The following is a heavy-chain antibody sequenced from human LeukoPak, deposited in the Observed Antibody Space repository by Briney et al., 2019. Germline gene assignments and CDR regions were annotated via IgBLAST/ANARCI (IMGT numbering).Heavy chain of an antibody. D-gene: IGHD3-22*01. V-gene: IGHV3-15*01. Sequence: PGGSLRLSCAASGFAFSNAWMNWVRQAPGKGLEWVGRMKNKADGGTTDYAAPAKGRFTISRDDSRNTVYLQMNSLKTEDTAVYYCTTQGHHYDSSGYNFVDYWGQGALVTVSS. J-gene: IGHJ4*02. CDR3: TTQGHHYDSSGYNFVDY. CDR2: MKNKADGGTT. CDR1: GFAFSNAW.